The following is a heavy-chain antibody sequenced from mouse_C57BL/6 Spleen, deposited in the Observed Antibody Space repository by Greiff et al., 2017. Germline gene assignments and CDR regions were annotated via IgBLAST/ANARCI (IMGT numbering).Heavy chain of an antibody. V-gene: IGHV1-39*01. CDR2: INPNYGTT. J-gene: IGHJ4*01. D-gene: IGHD1-1*01. CDR1: GYSFTDYN. Sequence: VQLQQSGPELVKPGASVKISCKASGYSFTDYNMNWVKQSNGKSLEWIGVINPNYGTTSYNQKFKGKDTLTVDQSSSTAYMQLNRLTSEDSAVYYCARMDYGSSYVPYAMDYWGQGTSVTVSS. CDR3: ARMDYGSSYVPYAMDY.